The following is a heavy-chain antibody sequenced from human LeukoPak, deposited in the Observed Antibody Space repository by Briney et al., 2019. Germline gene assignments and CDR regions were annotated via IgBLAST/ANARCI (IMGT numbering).Heavy chain of an antibody. V-gene: IGHV3-48*03. J-gene: IGHJ4*02. Sequence: GGSLRLPCAASGFTFKNYEMNWVRQAPGKGLEWVSYISSSGSPIYYADSLKGRFTISRDNAKNSLYLQMNSLRAEDTAVYYCARGPSVGSGWSPDYWGQGTLVTVSS. CDR1: GFTFKNYE. D-gene: IGHD6-19*01. CDR3: ARGPSVGSGWSPDY. CDR2: ISSSGSPI.